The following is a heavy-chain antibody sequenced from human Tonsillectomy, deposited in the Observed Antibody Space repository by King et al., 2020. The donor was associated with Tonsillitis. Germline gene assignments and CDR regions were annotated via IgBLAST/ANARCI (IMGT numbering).Heavy chain of an antibody. D-gene: IGHD3-3*01. J-gene: IGHJ4*02. CDR2: IKSKTDGGTT. CDR3: TTTYYDFWSGYYAYFDY. CDR1: GFTFSNAW. V-gene: IGHV3-15*07. Sequence: VQLVESGGGLVKPGGSLRLSCAASGFTFSNAWMNWVRQAPGKGLEWVGRIKSKTDGGTTDYAAPVKGRFTISRDDSKNTLYLQMNSLKTEDTAVYYCTTTYYDFWSGYYAYFDYWGQGTLVTVSS.